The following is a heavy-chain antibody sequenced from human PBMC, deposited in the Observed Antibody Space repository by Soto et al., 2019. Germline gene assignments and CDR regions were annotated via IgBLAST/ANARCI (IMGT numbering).Heavy chain of an antibody. CDR2: ISGSGGST. Sequence: PGGSLRLSCAASGFTFSSYAMSWVRQAPGKGLEWVSAISGSGGSTYYADSVKGRFTISRDNSKNTLYLQMNSLRAEDTAVYYCAKDKAMVRGVIIGYFDYWGQGTLVTVSS. J-gene: IGHJ4*02. V-gene: IGHV3-23*01. D-gene: IGHD3-10*01. CDR3: AKDKAMVRGVIIGYFDY. CDR1: GFTFSSYA.